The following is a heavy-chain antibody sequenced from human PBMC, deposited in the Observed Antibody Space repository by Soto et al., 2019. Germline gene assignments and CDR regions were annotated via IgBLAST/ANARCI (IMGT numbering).Heavy chain of an antibody. J-gene: IGHJ5*02. CDR1: GFSLSTSGVG. Sequence: QITLKESGPTLVKPTQTLTLTCTFSGFSLSTSGVGVGWIRQPPGKALEWLALIYWDDVKRYSPSLKSRLTITKDTSKNQVVLTMTNMDPVDTATYYCAHSPSNCSGGSCYFYNWFDPWGQGTLVTVSS. CDR3: AHSPSNCSGGSCYFYNWFDP. D-gene: IGHD2-15*01. V-gene: IGHV2-5*02. CDR2: IYWDDVK.